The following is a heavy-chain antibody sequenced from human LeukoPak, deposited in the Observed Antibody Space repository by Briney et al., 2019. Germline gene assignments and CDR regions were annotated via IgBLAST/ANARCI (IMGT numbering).Heavy chain of an antibody. D-gene: IGHD6-19*01. CDR3: AKRSGYTTGWFFDF. V-gene: IGHV3-23*01. CDR2: ISGSGGST. CDR1: GFTFSSYA. J-gene: IGHJ4*02. Sequence: PGGSLRLPCAASGFTFSSYAMSWVRQAPGKGLEWVSAISGSGGSTYYADSVKGRFTISRDNSKNTLFLQMNSLRAEDTAVFYCAKRSGYTTGWFFDFWGQGTLVTVSS.